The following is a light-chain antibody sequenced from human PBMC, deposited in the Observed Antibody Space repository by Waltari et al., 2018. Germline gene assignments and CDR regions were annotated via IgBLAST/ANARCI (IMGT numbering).Light chain of an antibody. CDR3: QQTDSFPLT. Sequence: DIQMTQSPSSVSASVGDRVTISCRASQDVGSWLAWYQQRPGKAPNLLIYTASNLQSWVPSRFSGSGSGTEFTLTINGLQPEDFATYFCQQTDSFPLTFGGGTKLEMK. V-gene: IGKV1-12*01. J-gene: IGKJ4*01. CDR2: TAS. CDR1: QDVGSW.